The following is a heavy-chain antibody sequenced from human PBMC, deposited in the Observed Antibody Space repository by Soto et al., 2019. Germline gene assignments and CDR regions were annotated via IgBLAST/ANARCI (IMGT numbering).Heavy chain of an antibody. Sequence: EVQLLESGGDLIQPGGSLRLSCAASGFSFSSYPMSWVRQAPGKGLEWVAAISGAGLSTYYADSVRGRFTISREKSKNTLYLQMSSLRAEDTALYYCAKDHLTSGGTFWFDPWGQGTLVTVSS. V-gene: IGHV3-23*01. CDR2: ISGAGLST. CDR3: AKDHLTSGGTFWFDP. J-gene: IGHJ5*02. D-gene: IGHD6-13*01. CDR1: GFSFSSYP.